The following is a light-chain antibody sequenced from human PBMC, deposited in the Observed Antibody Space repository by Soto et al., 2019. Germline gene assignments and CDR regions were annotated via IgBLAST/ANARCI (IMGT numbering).Light chain of an antibody. J-gene: IGLJ3*02. CDR3: QSYASSLGGSV. CDR1: SSNIGAGYD. Sequence: QSVLTQPPSVSGAPGQRVTISCTGSSSNIGAGYDVHWYQQLPGTAPKLLIYGNSNRPSGVPDRFSGSKSGTSASLAITGLQAADEADYYCQSYASSLGGSVFGGGTKLTVL. CDR2: GNS. V-gene: IGLV1-40*01.